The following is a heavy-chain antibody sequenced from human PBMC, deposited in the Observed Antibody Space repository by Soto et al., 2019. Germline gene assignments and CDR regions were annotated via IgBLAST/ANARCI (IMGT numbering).Heavy chain of an antibody. V-gene: IGHV4-59*01. CDR1: GGSISSYY. CDR2: IYYSGST. J-gene: IGHJ3*02. D-gene: IGHD2-15*01. Sequence: QVQLQESGPGLVKPSETLSLTCTVSGGSISSYYWSWIRQPPGKGLEWIGYIYYSGSTNYNPSLKSRGTISVGTSKDQFSLKVRSVTAADTAVYYCARGVVVVGAKGRIACDSWGQGTMVTVSS. CDR3: ARGVVVVGAKGRIACDS.